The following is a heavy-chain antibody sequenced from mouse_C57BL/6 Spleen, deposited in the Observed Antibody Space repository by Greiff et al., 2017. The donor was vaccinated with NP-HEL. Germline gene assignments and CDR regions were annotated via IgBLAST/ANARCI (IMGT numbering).Heavy chain of an antibody. Sequence: QVQLQQPGAELVKPGASVKLSCKASGYTFTSYWMHWVKQRPGQGLEWIGMIHPNSGSTNYNEKFKSKATLTVDKSSSTAYMQLSSLTSEDSAVYYCARSDYSNYGFAYWGQGTLVTVSA. CDR2: IHPNSGST. V-gene: IGHV1-64*01. J-gene: IGHJ3*01. CDR3: ARSDYSNYGFAY. CDR1: GYTFTSYW. D-gene: IGHD2-5*01.